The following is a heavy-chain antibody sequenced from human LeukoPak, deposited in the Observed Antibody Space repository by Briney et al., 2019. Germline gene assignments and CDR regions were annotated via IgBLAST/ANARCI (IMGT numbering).Heavy chain of an antibody. CDR3: ARDRNYGDYGHNYYMDV. D-gene: IGHD4-17*01. CDR1: VYTFTGYY. CDR2: IYPNRGGT. V-gene: IGHV1-2*02. Sequence: GGSVKVSCKGSVYTFTGYYLHWVRQAPVQGREGMGWIYPNRGGTKNAQKIQSRVIMSMDTSITTAYMKLSSLRSDDTAVYYCARDRNYGDYGHNYYMDVWGKGTTVTVSS. J-gene: IGHJ6*03.